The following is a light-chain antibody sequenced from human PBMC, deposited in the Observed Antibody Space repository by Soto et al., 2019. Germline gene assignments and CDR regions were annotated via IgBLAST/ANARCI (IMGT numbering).Light chain of an antibody. CDR1: SSDVGSYNL. CDR3: FSYAGSITYV. Sequence: QSALTQPASVSGSPGQSITISCTGTSSDVGSYNLVSWYQQHPGKAPKVMIYEGSKRPSGVSNRFSGSKSGNTASLTISGLQAEYEADYYCFSYAGSITYVFGTGTKVTVL. V-gene: IGLV2-23*01. CDR2: EGS. J-gene: IGLJ1*01.